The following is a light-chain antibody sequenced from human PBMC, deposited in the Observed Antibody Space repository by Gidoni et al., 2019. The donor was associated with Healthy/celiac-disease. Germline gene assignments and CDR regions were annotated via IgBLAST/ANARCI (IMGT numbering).Light chain of an antibody. CDR3: QPYDNLPLT. Sequence: DLQMTQSPSYLSASVGDRVTITCQASQDISNYLNWYQQKPGKAPKLLIYDASNLETGVPSRFSGSGSGTDFTFTISSLQPEDIATYYCQPYDNLPLTFGGGTKVEIK. J-gene: IGKJ4*01. V-gene: IGKV1-33*01. CDR2: DAS. CDR1: QDISNY.